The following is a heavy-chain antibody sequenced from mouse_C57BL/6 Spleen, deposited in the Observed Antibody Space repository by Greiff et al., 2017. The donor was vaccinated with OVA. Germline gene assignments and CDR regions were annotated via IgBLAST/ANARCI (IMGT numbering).Heavy chain of an antibody. CDR3: ARSDGYDEAWFAY. Sequence: LVESGAELVRPGASVKLSCKASGYTFTDYYINWVKQRPGQGLEWIARIYPGSGNTYYNEKFKGKATLTAEKSSSTAYMQLSSLTSEDSAVYFCARSDGYDEAWFAYWGQGTLVTVSA. V-gene: IGHV1-76*01. CDR2: IYPGSGNT. J-gene: IGHJ3*01. CDR1: GYTFTDYY. D-gene: IGHD2-2*01.